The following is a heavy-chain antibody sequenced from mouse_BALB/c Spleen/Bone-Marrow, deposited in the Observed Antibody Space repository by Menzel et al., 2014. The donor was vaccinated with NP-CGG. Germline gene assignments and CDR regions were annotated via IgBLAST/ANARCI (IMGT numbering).Heavy chain of an antibody. CDR3: AREGGLRRGDFYAIDY. CDR2: INPYNDGT. J-gene: IGHJ4*01. D-gene: IGHD2-4*01. V-gene: IGHV1-14*01. Sequence: VQLQQPGPELVKPGASVKMSCKASGYTFTAYVMHWVQQKPGQGLEWIGYINPYNDGTKYNEKFKGKATLTSDKSSSTAYMELNSLTSEDSAFYYCAREGGLRRGDFYAIDYWGQGTSVTVSS. CDR1: GYTFTAYV.